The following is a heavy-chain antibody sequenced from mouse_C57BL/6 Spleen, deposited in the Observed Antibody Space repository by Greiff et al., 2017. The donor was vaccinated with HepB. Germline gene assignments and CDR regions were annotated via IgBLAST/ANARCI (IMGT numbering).Heavy chain of an antibody. CDR3: ARGSSYDVYYFDY. CDR1: GFTFSDYY. Sequence: EVKLVESEGGLVQPGSSMKLSCTASGFTFSDYYMAWVRQVPEKGLEWVANINYDGSSTYYLDSLKSRFIISRDNAKNILYLQMSSLKSEDTATYYCARGSSYDVYYFDYWGQGTTLTVSS. CDR2: INYDGSST. J-gene: IGHJ2*01. V-gene: IGHV5-16*01. D-gene: IGHD2-12*01.